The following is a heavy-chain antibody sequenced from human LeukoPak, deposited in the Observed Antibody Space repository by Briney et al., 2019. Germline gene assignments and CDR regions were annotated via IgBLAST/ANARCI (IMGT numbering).Heavy chain of an antibody. Sequence: GGSLRLSCAASGFTFNSYAMSWVRQAPWERLQWVLGISDSGGNTYYADSVRGRFTISRDNSKNTLYLQMNSLRAEDTAVYYCARHRSSWLIDYWGQGTLVTVSS. D-gene: IGHD6-6*01. V-gene: IGHV3-23*01. J-gene: IGHJ4*02. CDR3: ARHRSSWLIDY. CDR2: ISDSGGNT. CDR1: GFTFNSYA.